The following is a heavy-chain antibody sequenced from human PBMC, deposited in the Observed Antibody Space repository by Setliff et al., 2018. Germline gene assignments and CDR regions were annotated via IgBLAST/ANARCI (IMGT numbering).Heavy chain of an antibody. D-gene: IGHD3-3*01. CDR3: ARMSGFLYIDV. CDR2: IYTSWST. CDR1: GGTFSDYY. Sequence: PSETLSLTCAASGGTFSDYYWSWIRQPAGQGLEWIGQIYTSWSTNYNPSLKSRVTISVDTSKNQFSLKLSSVTAADTAVYYCARMSGFLYIDVWGKGTTVTVSS. V-gene: IGHV4-4*07. J-gene: IGHJ6*03.